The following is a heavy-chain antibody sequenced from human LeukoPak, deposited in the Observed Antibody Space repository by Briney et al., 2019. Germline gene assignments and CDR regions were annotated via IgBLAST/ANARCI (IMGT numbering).Heavy chain of an antibody. Sequence: SETLSLTCTVSGGSISSYYWSWIRQPPGKGLELIGYIYYSGSTNYNPSLKSRVTISVDTYKNQFSLKLSSVTGEDTAVYYCGRGSDLNWFDPWGQGTLVNGFS. CDR2: IYYSGST. D-gene: IGHD1-26*01. V-gene: IGHV4-59*08. J-gene: IGHJ5*02. CDR1: GGSISSYY. CDR3: GRGSDLNWFDP.